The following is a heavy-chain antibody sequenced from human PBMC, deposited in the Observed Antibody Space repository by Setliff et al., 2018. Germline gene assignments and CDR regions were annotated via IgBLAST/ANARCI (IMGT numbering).Heavy chain of an antibody. D-gene: IGHD3-22*01. Sequence: PSETLSLTCTVSGGSISSGSYYWSGIRQPAGKGLEWIGHIYTSGSTNYNPSLKSRVTISVDTSKNQFSLKLSSVTAADTAVYYCARQLCSSGYCYATTFDYWGQGTLVTVSS. CDR1: GGSISSGSYY. CDR2: IYTSGST. CDR3: ARQLCSSGYCYATTFDY. J-gene: IGHJ4*02. V-gene: IGHV4-61*09.